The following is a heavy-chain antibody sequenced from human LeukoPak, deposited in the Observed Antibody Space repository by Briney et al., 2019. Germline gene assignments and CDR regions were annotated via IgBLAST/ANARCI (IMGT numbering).Heavy chain of an antibody. J-gene: IGHJ6*03. Sequence: PGGTLRLSCAASGFTVGSNYMSWVRQAPGRGLEWVSVMYSSGTTHYADSVKGRFTISRDNSKNMLYLQMNSLRAEDTAVYYCARDLVWFGEPKGYYNYMDVWGKGTTVTVSS. CDR3: ARDLVWFGEPKGYYNYMDV. D-gene: IGHD3-10*01. CDR2: MYSSGTT. V-gene: IGHV3-66*01. CDR1: GFTVGSNY.